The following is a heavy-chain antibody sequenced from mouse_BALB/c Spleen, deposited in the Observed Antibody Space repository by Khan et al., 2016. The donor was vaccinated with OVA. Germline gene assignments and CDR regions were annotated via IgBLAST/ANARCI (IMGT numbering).Heavy chain of an antibody. CDR1: GYTFTSYT. CDR2: INPSNGYS. V-gene: IGHV1-4*01. J-gene: IGHJ3*01. CDR3: VRDGAYHRNDGWFAY. Sequence: VQLQQSGAELARPGASVKMSCKASGYTFTSYTIHWIKLSPGQGLEWIGYINPSNGYSNYNQKFKAKVTLTADTSSTTAYMQLSSLTSDDSAVYTCVRDGAYHRNDGWFAYWCIGTLVTVSA. D-gene: IGHD2-14*01.